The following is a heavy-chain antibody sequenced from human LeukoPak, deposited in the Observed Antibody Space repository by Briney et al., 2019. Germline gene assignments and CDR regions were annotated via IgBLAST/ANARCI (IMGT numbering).Heavy chain of an antibody. D-gene: IGHD2-15*01. V-gene: IGHV4-30-4*01. CDR1: GGSVSGGNYF. J-gene: IGHJ4*02. CDR3: ARDVGALGYYFDY. Sequence: SQTLSLTCTVSGGSVSGGNYFWSWIRQPPGKGLEWIGYIYYSGGTYYNPSLKSRVTMSVDTSMNQFSLRLSSVTAADTAVYYCARDVGALGYYFDYWGQGTLVTVSS. CDR2: IYYSGGT.